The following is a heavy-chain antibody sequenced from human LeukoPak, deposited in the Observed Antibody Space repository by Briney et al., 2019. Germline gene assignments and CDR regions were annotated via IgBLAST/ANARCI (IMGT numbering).Heavy chain of an antibody. CDR2: ISSSSSYI. J-gene: IGHJ6*02. D-gene: IGHD6-19*01. CDR1: GFTFSSYS. CDR3: ARDRDSSGWYGYGMDV. V-gene: IGHV3-21*01. Sequence: PGGSLRLSCAASGFTFSSYSMNWVRQAPGKGLEWVSSISSSSSYIYYADSVKGRFTISRDNAKNSLYLQMNSLRAEDTAVYYCARDRDSSGWYGYGMDVWGQGTTVTVSS.